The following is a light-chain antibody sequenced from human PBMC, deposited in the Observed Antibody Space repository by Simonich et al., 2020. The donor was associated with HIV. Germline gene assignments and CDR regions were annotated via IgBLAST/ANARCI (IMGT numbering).Light chain of an antibody. CDR1: QDIINY. CDR3: QQRSNWPLT. Sequence: DIQMTQSPSSLSASVGDRVTITCQASQDIINYLNWYQQRPGKAPKLLLYAASTLQSGVPTRFSGSGSGTEFTLTISSLQPEDFAVYYCQQRSNWPLTFGGGTKVEIK. CDR2: AAS. V-gene: IGKV1-9*01. J-gene: IGKJ4*01.